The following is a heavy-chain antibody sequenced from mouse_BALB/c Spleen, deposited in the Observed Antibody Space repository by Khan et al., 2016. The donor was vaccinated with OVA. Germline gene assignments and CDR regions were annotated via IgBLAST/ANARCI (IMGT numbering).Heavy chain of an antibody. V-gene: IGHV1S81*02. Sequence: QVQLQQSGAELVKPGASVKLSCKASGYTFTSYYMYWVKQRPGQGLEWIGEINPSNGGTNVTEKFKSKATLTVDKSSSTAYMEVSSLTSEDSAVYYGARGGYGSPFAYWGQGTLVTVSA. J-gene: IGHJ3*01. CDR3: ARGGYGSPFAY. CDR2: INPSNGGT. D-gene: IGHD1-1*01. CDR1: GYTFTSYY.